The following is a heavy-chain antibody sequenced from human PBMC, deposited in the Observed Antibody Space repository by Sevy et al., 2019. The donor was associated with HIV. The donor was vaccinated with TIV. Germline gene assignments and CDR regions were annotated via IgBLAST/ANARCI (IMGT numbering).Heavy chain of an antibody. D-gene: IGHD3-10*01. J-gene: IGHJ4*02. Sequence: GESLKISCAASGFTFSSYSMNWVRQAPGKGLEWVSSISSSSSYIYYADSVKGRFTICRDNAKNSLYLQMNSLRAEDTAGYYCERDSERITTVQGVRGDFDYWGQGTLVTVSS. CDR1: GFTFSSYS. CDR2: ISSSSSYI. V-gene: IGHV3-21*01. CDR3: ERDSERITTVQGVRGDFDY.